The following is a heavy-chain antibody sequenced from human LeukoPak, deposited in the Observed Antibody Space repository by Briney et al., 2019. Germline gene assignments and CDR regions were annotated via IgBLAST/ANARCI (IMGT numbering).Heavy chain of an antibody. J-gene: IGHJ4*02. D-gene: IGHD3-16*01. CDR1: GYTFTGYY. V-gene: IGHV1-2*06. CDR3: ARLRLGAGGYFDY. Sequence: ASVKASCKASGYTFTGYYMHWVRQAPGQGLEWMGRINPNSGGTNYAQKFQGRVTMTRDTSISTAYMELSRLRSDDTAVYYCARLRLGAGGYFDYRGQGTLVTVSS. CDR2: INPNSGGT.